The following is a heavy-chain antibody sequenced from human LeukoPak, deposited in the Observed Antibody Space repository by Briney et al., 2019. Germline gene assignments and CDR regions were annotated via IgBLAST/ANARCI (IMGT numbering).Heavy chain of an antibody. CDR3: ASATTVTTKHCFDY. D-gene: IGHD4-11*01. CDR1: GFTFSSYS. J-gene: IGHJ4*02. CDR2: ISSSSSYI. V-gene: IGHV3-21*01. Sequence: TGGSLRLSCAASGFTFSSYSMNWVRQAPGKGLEWVSSISSSSSYIYYADSVKGRFTISRDNAKNSLYLQMNSLRAEDTAVYYCASATTVTTKHCFDYWGQGTLVTVSS.